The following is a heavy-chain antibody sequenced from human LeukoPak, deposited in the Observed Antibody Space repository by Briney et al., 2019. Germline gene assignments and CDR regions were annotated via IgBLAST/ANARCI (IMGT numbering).Heavy chain of an antibody. J-gene: IGHJ6*03. CDR2: IYHSGST. D-gene: IGHD1-7*01. CDR1: GGSISSSNW. V-gene: IGHV4-4*02. CDR3: ARVIKDWNYVPYYYYYMDV. Sequence: ASETLSLTCAVSGGSISSSNWWSWVRQPPGKGLEWIGEIYHSGSTNYNPSLKSRDTISVDKSKNQFSLKLSSVTAADTAVYYCARVIKDWNYVPYYYYYMDVWGKGTTVTVSS.